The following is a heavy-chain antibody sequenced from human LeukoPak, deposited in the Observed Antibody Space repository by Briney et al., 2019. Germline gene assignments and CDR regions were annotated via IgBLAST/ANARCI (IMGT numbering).Heavy chain of an antibody. J-gene: IGHJ5*02. CDR1: GFTFINAW. V-gene: IGHV3-15*01. CDR3: TTTYYYDSGRDL. CDR2: IKSKTDGGTT. Sequence: GGSLRLSCAVSGFTFINAWMSWVRQAPGKGLEWVGRIKSKTDGGTTDYAAPVEGRFSISREDSKNTLYLQMNSLKTEDTAVYYCTTTYYYDSGRDLWGQGTLVTVSS. D-gene: IGHD3-10*01.